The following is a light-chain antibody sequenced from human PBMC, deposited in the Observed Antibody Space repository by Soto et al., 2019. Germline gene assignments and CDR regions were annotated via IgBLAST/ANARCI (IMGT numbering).Light chain of an antibody. J-gene: IGKJ1*01. CDR3: QQYNQWPGT. CDR1: QSISSN. V-gene: IGKV3-20*01. Sequence: EIVLTQSPGTLSLSPGERVTLSCRASQSISSNLAWYQQKPGQAPRLLMFRTSSRATGIPDRFSGSGSGTDFTLTISRLEPEDFAVYHCQQYNQWPGTFGQGTKVDIK. CDR2: RTS.